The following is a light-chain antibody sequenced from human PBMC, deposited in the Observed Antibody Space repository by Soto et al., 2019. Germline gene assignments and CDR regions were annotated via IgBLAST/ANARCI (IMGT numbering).Light chain of an antibody. CDR1: QSIGTL. V-gene: IGKV1-5*01. CDR2: DAS. CDR3: QQYGSSPRT. Sequence: DIQMTQSPSTVYASVGDRVTLTCRASQSIGTLLAWYQQKPGEAPKLLIYDASNLERGVSSTFSGSGSGTDFTLTISRLEPEDFAVYYCQQYGSSPRTFGQGTTLEIK. J-gene: IGKJ2*01.